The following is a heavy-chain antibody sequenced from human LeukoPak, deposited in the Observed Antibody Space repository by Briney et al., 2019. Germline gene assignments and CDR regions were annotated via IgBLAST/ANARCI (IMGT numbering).Heavy chain of an antibody. D-gene: IGHD7-27*01. V-gene: IGHV1-2*02. J-gene: IGHJ3*02. Sequence: ASVKVSCKASGYTFTGYYMHWVRQAPAQGREWMGWINPNSGGTNYAHKFQGRVTMTSDTSISTAYMELSRLRSDDTAVYYCARVGIERHAFDIWGQGTRVTVSS. CDR1: GYTFTGYY. CDR2: INPNSGGT. CDR3: ARVGIERHAFDI.